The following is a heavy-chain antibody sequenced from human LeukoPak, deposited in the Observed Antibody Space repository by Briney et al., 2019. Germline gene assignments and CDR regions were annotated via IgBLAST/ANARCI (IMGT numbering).Heavy chain of an antibody. Sequence: PSETLSLTCTDSGYSISSGYYWGWIRQPPGKGLEWIGSIYHSGSTYYNPSLKSRVTISVDTSKNQFSLKLSSVTAADTAVYYCARVVVVAAIPYYFDYWGQGTLVTVSS. D-gene: IGHD2-15*01. V-gene: IGHV4-38-2*02. CDR3: ARVVVVAAIPYYFDY. CDR2: IYHSGST. J-gene: IGHJ4*02. CDR1: GYSISSGYY.